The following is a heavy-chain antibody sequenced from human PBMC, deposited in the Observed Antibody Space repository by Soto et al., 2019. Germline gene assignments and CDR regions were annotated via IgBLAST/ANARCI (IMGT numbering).Heavy chain of an antibody. CDR1: GFTFSSYG. CDR2: ISYDGSNK. J-gene: IGHJ4*02. CDR3: AKDSYDDVWGSYRCDY. V-gene: IGHV3-30*18. Sequence: QVQLVESGGGVVQRGRSQRLSCAASGFTFSSYGMHGVRQAPGKGLEWVAGISYDGSNKYYADSVKGRFTISRDNSKNTLYLQMNILRAEDTVVYYCAKDSYDDVWGSYRCDYWGQGTLVTVSS. D-gene: IGHD3-16*02.